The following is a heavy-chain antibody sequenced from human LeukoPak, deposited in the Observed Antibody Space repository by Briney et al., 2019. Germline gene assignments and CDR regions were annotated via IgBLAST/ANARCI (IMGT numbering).Heavy chain of an antibody. D-gene: IGHD5-12*01. CDR1: GFTFTNAW. Sequence: NTGGSLRLPWAAPGFTFTNAWMDWVRQAPGKGLEWVGRIKSRPDGGTTDYAAPVKGRFTISRDDSKNTLYLHMNSLKTEDTAVYYCITVYDSVANWGQGALVTVSS. J-gene: IGHJ4*02. V-gene: IGHV3-15*01. CDR3: ITVYDSVAN. CDR2: IKSRPDGGTT.